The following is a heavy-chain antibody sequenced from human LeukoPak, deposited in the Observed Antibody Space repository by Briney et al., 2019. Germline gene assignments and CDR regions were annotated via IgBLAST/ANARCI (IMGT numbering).Heavy chain of an antibody. CDR3: ASFHDSNDY. V-gene: IGHV4-34*01. Sequence: SESLSLTCTVSGGSISSYYWSWIRQPPGKGLEWIGEINHSGSTNYNPSLKSRVTISVDTSKNQFSLKLSSVTAADTAVYYCASFHDSNDYWGQGTLVTVSS. J-gene: IGHJ4*02. CDR2: INHSGST. D-gene: IGHD3-22*01. CDR1: GGSISSYY.